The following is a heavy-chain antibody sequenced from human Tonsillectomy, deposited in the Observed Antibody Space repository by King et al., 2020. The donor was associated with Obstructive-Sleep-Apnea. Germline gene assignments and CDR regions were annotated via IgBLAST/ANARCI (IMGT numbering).Heavy chain of an antibody. D-gene: IGHD5-18*01. CDR2: ISYDGSNK. Sequence: VQLVESGGGVVQPGRSLRLSCAASGFTFSSYAMHWVRQAPGKGLEWVAVISYDGSNKYYADSVKGRFTISRDNSKNTLYLQMNSLRAEDTAVYYCARYQGEVVGYSSGPDYYDGMDVWGQGTTVTVSS. J-gene: IGHJ6*02. CDR3: ARYQGEVVGYSSGPDYYDGMDV. V-gene: IGHV3-30*04. CDR1: GFTFSSYA.